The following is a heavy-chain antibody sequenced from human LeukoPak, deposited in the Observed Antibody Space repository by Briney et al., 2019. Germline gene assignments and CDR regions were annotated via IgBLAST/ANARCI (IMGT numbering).Heavy chain of an antibody. D-gene: IGHD3-10*01. V-gene: IGHV3-33*01. CDR2: IWYDGSNK. CDR1: GFTSSTYG. J-gene: IGHJ4*02. Sequence: GRSLRPSCAASGFTSSTYGMHWVRQAPGKGLEWVAVIWYDGSNKYYADSVKGRFTIPREYSKHTLYLQMNSLRAEDTAVYYCARDRVRGLCVYWRRGTRVTVPS. CDR3: ARDRVRGLCVY.